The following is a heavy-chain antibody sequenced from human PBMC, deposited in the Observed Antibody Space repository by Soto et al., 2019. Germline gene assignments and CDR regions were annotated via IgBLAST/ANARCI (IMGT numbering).Heavy chain of an antibody. D-gene: IGHD3-22*01. J-gene: IGHJ5*02. Sequence: GGSLRLSCAASGFSFRDYYMSWIRQAPGKGLEWISYISGSGNTIYYADSVKGRFIISRDNAKNSLFLQMNSLRADDTAVYYCARDRLPMVVVVMGWFDPWGQGTLVTV. CDR1: GFSFRDYY. CDR2: ISGSGNTI. CDR3: ARDRLPMVVVVMGWFDP. V-gene: IGHV3-11*01.